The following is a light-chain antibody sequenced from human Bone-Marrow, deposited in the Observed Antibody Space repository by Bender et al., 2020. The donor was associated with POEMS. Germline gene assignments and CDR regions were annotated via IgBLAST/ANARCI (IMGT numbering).Light chain of an antibody. CDR3: CSYTSDKTLI. CDR2: GNN. V-gene: IGLV1-40*01. J-gene: IGLJ2*01. CDR1: SPSSGSSSD. Sequence: QSVLTQPPSVSGAPGQRVTISCSGTSPSSGSSSDVHWYQQLPGAAPKLLIFGNNNRPSGVPDRFSGSKSGTSATLAITGLQAEDEADYHCCSYTSDKTLIFGGGTRVTVL.